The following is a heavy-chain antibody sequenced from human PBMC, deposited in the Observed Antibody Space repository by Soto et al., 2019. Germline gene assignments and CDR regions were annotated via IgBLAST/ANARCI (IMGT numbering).Heavy chain of an antibody. CDR1: GGTFSSYA. CDR2: IIPIFGTA. CDR3: ASDAAGIADRPDDIDY. V-gene: IGHV1-69*01. Sequence: QVQLVQSGAEVKKPGSSVKVSCKASGGTFSSYAISWVRQAPGQGLEWMGGIIPIFGTANYAQKFQGRVTSNADESTSTAYMELSSLRSEDTAVYYCASDAAGIADRPDDIDYWGQGTTVTVSS. J-gene: IGHJ4*02. D-gene: IGHD6-6*01.